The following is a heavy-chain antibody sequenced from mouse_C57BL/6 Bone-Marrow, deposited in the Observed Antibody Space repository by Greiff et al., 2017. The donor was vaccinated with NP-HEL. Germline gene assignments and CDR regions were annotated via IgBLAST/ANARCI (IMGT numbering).Heavy chain of an antibody. CDR3: ARYYYGSSYFDY. V-gene: IGHV1-72*01. D-gene: IGHD1-1*01. J-gene: IGHJ2*01. Sequence: VQLQQSGAELVKPGASVKLSCKASGYTFTNYWMHWVKQRPGRGLEWIGRIDPNSGGTKYNEKFKSKATLTVDKPSSTAYMQLSCLTSENSAVYYCARYYYGSSYFDYWGQGTTLTVSS. CDR2: IDPNSGGT. CDR1: GYTFTNYW.